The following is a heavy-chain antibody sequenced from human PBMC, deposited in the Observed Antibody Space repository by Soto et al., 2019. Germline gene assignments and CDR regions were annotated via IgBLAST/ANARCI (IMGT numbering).Heavy chain of an antibody. CDR3: ARGGGYVFRRSRAPPKAV. D-gene: IGHD3-16*01. Sequence: SETLSLTCTVSGGSISDFDWSWIRQSPGKRLEWIGYLYYTGSSNYNPALKSLFTISLDTSKNQFSLKVRSVTAADTGWYYWARGGGYVFRRSRAPPKAVGGKGTTVPVSS. J-gene: IGHJ6*04. V-gene: IGHV4-59*01. CDR2: LYYTGSS. CDR1: GGSISDFD.